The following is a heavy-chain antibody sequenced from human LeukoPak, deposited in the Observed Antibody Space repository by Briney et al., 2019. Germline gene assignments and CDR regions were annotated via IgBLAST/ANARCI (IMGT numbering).Heavy chain of an antibody. J-gene: IGHJ4*02. CDR1: GGSIRSYY. D-gene: IGHD3-3*01. CDR3: ARQEVGSGYRPFDY. Sequence: PSETLSLTCTVSGGSIRSYYWSWIRQPPGKGLEWIGYIYYSGSTNYNPSLKSRVTISVDTSKNQFSLKLSSVTAADTAVYYCARQEVGSGYRPFDYWGQGTLVTVSS. V-gene: IGHV4-59*08. CDR2: IYYSGST.